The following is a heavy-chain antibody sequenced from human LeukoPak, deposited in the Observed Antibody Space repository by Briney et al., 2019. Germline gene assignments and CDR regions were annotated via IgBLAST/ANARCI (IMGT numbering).Heavy chain of an antibody. J-gene: IGHJ4*02. CDR1: GFTFSDSY. V-gene: IGHV3-23*01. D-gene: IGHD5-18*01. CDR2: ISGSAGSA. CDR3: AKDLTAMIRYYFDY. Sequence: GGSLRLSCSASGFTFSDSYMSWVRQPPGKGLEWVSAISGSAGSAYYADSVKGRFTISRDNSKNTLYLQMNSLRAEDTAIYYCAKDLTAMIRYYFDYWGQGTLLTVSS.